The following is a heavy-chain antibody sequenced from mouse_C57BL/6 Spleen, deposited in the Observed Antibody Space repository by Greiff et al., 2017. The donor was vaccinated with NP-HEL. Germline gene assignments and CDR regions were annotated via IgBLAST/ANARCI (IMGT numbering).Heavy chain of an antibody. Sequence: EVKLVESEGGLVQPGSSMKLSCTASGFTFSDYCMAWVRQVPEKGLEWVANINYDGSSTYYLDSLKSRFIISRDNAKNILYLQMSSLKSEDTATYYCARDGHYYGTGFAYWGQGTLVTVSA. D-gene: IGHD1-2*01. CDR3: ARDGHYYGTGFAY. V-gene: IGHV5-16*01. CDR2: INYDGSST. J-gene: IGHJ3*01. CDR1: GFTFSDYC.